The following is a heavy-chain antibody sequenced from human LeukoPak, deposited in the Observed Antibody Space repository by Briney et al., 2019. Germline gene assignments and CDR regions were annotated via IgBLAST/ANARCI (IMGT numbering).Heavy chain of an antibody. CDR1: GFTFSSYG. V-gene: IGHV3-30*03. CDR2: ISYDGSNK. D-gene: IGHD3-10*01. CDR3: ARSTLYGSGSYRIGPTDY. J-gene: IGHJ4*02. Sequence: GGSLRLSCAASGFTFSSYGMHWVRQAPGKGLEWVAVISYDGSNKYYADSVKGRFTISRDNSKNTLYLQMNSLRAEDTAVYYCARSTLYGSGSYRIGPTDYWGQGTLVTVSS.